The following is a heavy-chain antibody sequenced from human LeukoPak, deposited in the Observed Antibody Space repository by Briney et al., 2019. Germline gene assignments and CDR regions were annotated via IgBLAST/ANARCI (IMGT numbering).Heavy chain of an antibody. CDR1: GYSLTSYW. CDR2: IDPSDSYT. Sequence: GESLRISCKGSGYSLTSYWISWVRQMPGKGLEWMGRIDPSDSYTNYSPSFQGHVTISADKSISTAYLQWSSLKASDTAMYYCARQLRGYSGYDYYYYYGMDVWGKGTTVTVSS. V-gene: IGHV5-10-1*01. J-gene: IGHJ6*04. CDR3: ARQLRGYSGYDYYYYYGMDV. D-gene: IGHD5-12*01.